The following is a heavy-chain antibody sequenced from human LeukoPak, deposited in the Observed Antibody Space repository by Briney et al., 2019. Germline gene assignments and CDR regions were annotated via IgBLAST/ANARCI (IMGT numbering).Heavy chain of an antibody. D-gene: IGHD3-10*01. CDR1: GFTFSSYA. CDR3: AKDSAFYYIDV. CDR2: ISGSRST. J-gene: IGHJ6*03. V-gene: IGHV3-23*01. Sequence: GGSLRLSCAISGFTFSSYAMSWVRQAPGKGLEWVSAISGSRSTYYADSVKGRFTISRDNSKNTLYLQMNSLKGDDTAVYYCAKDSAFYYIDVWGKGTTVIISS.